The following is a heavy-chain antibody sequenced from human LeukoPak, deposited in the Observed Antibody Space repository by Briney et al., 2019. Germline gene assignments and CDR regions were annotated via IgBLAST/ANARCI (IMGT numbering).Heavy chain of an antibody. J-gene: IGHJ4*02. CDR2: LYRGGTT. D-gene: IGHD6-13*01. CDR3: ARGRPGYYFDY. Sequence: GGSLRLSCAASSLTVSTNDMGWVRQAPGEGLDLVSLLYRGGTTYCADSVKGRFTISRDNSKNTLYLQMNSLRAEDTAVYYCARGRPGYYFDYWGQGTLVTVSS. CDR1: SLTVSTND. V-gene: IGHV3-53*01.